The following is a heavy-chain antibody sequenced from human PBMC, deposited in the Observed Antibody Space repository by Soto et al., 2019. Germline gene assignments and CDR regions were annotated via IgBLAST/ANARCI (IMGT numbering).Heavy chain of an antibody. D-gene: IGHD2-2*01. J-gene: IGHJ4*02. CDR1: GGSISSGGYY. CDR2: IYYSGST. Sequence: PSETLSLTCTVSGGSISSGGYYWSWIRQHPGKGLEWIGYIYYSGSTYYNPSLKSRVTISVDTSKNQFSLKLSSVTAADTAVYYCARRYCSSTSCYGALELSYYFDYWGQGTLVTV. CDR3: ARRYCSSTSCYGALELSYYFDY. V-gene: IGHV4-31*03.